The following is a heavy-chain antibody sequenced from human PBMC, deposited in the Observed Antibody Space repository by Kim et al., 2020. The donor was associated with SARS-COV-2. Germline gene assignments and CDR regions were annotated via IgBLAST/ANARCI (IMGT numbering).Heavy chain of an antibody. Sequence: SETLSLTCAVYGGSFSGYYWSWIRQPPGKGLEWIGEINHSGSTNYNPSLKSRVTISVDTSKNQFSLKLSSVTAADTAVYYCASRRDGYNSRRKYHFDYWGQGTLVTVSS. CDR3: ASRRDGYNSRRKYHFDY. D-gene: IGHD5-12*01. V-gene: IGHV4-34*01. CDR2: INHSGST. CDR1: GGSFSGYY. J-gene: IGHJ4*02.